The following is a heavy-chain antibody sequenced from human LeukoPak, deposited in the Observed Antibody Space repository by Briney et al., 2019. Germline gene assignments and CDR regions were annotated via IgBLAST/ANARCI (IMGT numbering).Heavy chain of an antibody. CDR3: ARVRGSGWYYRFDP. CDR1: GYTFTGYY. V-gene: IGHV1-2*02. J-gene: IGHJ5*02. CDR2: INPNSGGT. Sequence: ASVKVSCKASGYTFTGYYMHWVRQAPGQGLEWIGWINPNSGGTNYAQKFQGRVTMTRDTSISTAYMELSRLRSDDTAVYYCARVRGSGWYYRFDPWGQGTLVTVSS. D-gene: IGHD6-19*01.